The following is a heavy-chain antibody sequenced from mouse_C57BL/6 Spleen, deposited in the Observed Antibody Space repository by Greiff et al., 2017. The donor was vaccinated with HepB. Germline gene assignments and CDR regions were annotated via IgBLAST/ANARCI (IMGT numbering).Heavy chain of an antibody. D-gene: IGHD2-1*01. CDR2: IWSDGST. V-gene: IGHV2-6-1*01. CDR3: ARQGRNYDAMDY. J-gene: IGHJ4*01. Sequence: VQLQQSGPGLVAPSQSLSITCTVPGFSLTSYGVHWVRQPPGKGLEWLVVIWSDGSTTYNSALKSRLSISKDNSKSQVFLKMNSLQTDDTAMYYCARQGRNYDAMDYWGQGTSVTVSS. CDR1: GFSLTSYG.